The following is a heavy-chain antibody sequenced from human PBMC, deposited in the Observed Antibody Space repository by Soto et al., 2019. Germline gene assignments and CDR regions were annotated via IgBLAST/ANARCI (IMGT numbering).Heavy chain of an antibody. CDR3: AGGGSFLYNWFDP. V-gene: IGHV4-4*07. D-gene: IGHD1-26*01. J-gene: IGHJ5*02. CDR1: GGSISSYY. CDR2: IYTSGST. Sequence: ETLSLTCPVSGGSISSYYWSWIRQPSGKGLEWIGLIYTSGSTNYNPSLKSRVTMSVDTSKNQFSLKLSSVTAADTAVYYCAGGGSFLYNWFDPWGQGTLVTVYS.